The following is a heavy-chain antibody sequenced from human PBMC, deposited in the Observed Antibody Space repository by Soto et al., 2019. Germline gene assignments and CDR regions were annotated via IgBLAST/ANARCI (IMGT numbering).Heavy chain of an antibody. V-gene: IGHV3-30*19. CDR2: TSYDGRGK. D-gene: IGHD3-16*01. CDR3: ARWGTTGGLDV. CDR1: GFTFRSYV. J-gene: IGHJ1*01. Sequence: QVQLVESGGGVVQPGTSLRLSCVGSGFTFRSYVIHWVRQAPGKGLEWVALTSYDGRGKYYGDSVRGRFTISRDNSRNTVDLQMDSLRLEDTALYYCARWGTTGGLDVWGQGTLVSVSS.